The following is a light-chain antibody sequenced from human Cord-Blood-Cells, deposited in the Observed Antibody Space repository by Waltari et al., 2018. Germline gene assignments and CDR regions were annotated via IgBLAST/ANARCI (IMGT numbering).Light chain of an antibody. V-gene: IGLV2-8*01. CDR3: SSYAGSNNLV. CDR2: EVS. Sequence: QSALTQPPSASGSPGQSVTISCTGTSSDVGGYNYVSWYQQHPGKAPKLMIYEVSKRPPGVPDPSSGPRPATPAPRTVSGLQAEDEADYYCSSYAGSNNLVFGGGTKLTVL. J-gene: IGLJ2*01. CDR1: SSDVGGYNY.